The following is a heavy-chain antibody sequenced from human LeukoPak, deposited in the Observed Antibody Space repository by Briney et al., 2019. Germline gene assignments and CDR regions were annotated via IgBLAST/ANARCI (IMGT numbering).Heavy chain of an antibody. CDR1: GFTVSNNY. D-gene: IGHD3-9*01. CDR3: AREPRRYFDWLPYNDAFDI. Sequence: GGSLRLSCAASGFTVSNNYMTWVRQPPGKGLEWVSVMYSVGSTYYADSVKGRFTISRDNAKNSLYLQMNSLRAEDTAVYYCAREPRRYFDWLPYNDAFDIWGQGTMVTVSS. J-gene: IGHJ3*02. V-gene: IGHV3-66*01. CDR2: MYSVGST.